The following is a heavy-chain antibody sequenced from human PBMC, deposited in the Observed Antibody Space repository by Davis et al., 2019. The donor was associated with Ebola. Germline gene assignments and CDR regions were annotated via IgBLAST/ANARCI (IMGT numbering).Heavy chain of an antibody. CDR3: ARDFSLVVGAIGFDY. V-gene: IGHV1-18*04. J-gene: IGHJ4*02. D-gene: IGHD1-26*01. CDR1: GYTFTSYC. Sequence: ASVPVSCQASGYTFTSYCISWVRLAPRERLEWLGWISVHNGNTKYAQKLQGRVTMTTDTSTSTAYMELRSRSSDDTAVYYCARDFSLVVGAIGFDYWGQGTLVTVSS. CDR2: ISVHNGNT.